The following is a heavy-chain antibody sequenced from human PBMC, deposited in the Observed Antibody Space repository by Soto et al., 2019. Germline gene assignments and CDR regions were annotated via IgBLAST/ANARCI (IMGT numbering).Heavy chain of an antibody. V-gene: IGHV4-34*01. CDR3: ARMARQQLVYYGMDV. CDR1: GGSFSGYY. J-gene: IGHJ6*02. D-gene: IGHD6-13*01. Sequence: PSETLSLTCAVYGGSFSGYYWSWIRQPPGKGLEWIGEINHSGSTNYNPSLNSRVTISVDTSKNQFSLKLRSVTAADTAVYYCARMARQQLVYYGMDVWGQGTTVTVSS. CDR2: INHSGST.